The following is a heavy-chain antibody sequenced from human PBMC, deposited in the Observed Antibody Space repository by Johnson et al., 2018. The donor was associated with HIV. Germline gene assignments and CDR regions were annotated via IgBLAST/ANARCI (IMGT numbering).Heavy chain of an antibody. CDR2: ISSSGGTI. V-gene: IGHV3-11*04. J-gene: IGHJ3*02. CDR3: ARDRGYWDAFDI. Sequence: QMLLVESGGGLVKPGGSLRLSCAASRFTFSDYYMSWIRQTPGKGLEWVSYISSSGGTIYYADSVKGRFSISRDKAKNSLYLQMNSLRAEDTAVYYCARDRGYWDAFDIWGQGTMVTVSS. CDR1: RFTFSDYY. D-gene: IGHD3-22*01.